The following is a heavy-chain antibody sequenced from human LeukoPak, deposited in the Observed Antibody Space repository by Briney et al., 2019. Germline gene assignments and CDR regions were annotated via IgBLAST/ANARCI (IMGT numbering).Heavy chain of an antibody. V-gene: IGHV3-7*03. CDR1: GFTFSGHW. J-gene: IGHJ4*02. CDR3: AKVEGYSGYVVRHGFSIDY. Sequence: GGSLRLSCEVSGFTFSGHWMSWVRQAPGKGLEWVANINPGGGEKYSVDSVKGRFTISRDNAKNSVYLQMNSLRAEDTAVYYCAKVEGYSGYVVRHGFSIDYWGQGTLVTVSS. D-gene: IGHD5-12*01. CDR2: INPGGGEK.